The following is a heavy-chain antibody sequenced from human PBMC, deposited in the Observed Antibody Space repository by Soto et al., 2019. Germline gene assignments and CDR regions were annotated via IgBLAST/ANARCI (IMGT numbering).Heavy chain of an antibody. CDR3: ARSPRSPERAPDAFDI. CDR1: GGTFSSYA. Sequence: GASVKVSCKASGGTFSSYAISWVRQAPGQGLEWMGGIIPIFGTANYAQKFQGRVTITADESTSTAYMELSSLRSEDTAVYYCARSPRSPERAPDAFDIWGQGTMVTVSS. CDR2: IIPIFGTA. V-gene: IGHV1-69*13. J-gene: IGHJ3*02.